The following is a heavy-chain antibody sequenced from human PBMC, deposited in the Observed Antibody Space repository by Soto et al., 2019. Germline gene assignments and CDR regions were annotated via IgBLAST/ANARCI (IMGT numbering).Heavy chain of an antibody. CDR1: GFTFSSYG. Sequence: QVQLVESGGGVVQPGRSLRLSCAASGFTFSSYGMHWVRQAPGKGLEWVAVISYDGSNKYYADSVKGRFTISRDNSKNTLSLQMNSLRAEDTAVYYCAKDRRPYSSSPNAYWGQGTLVTVSS. D-gene: IGHD6-6*01. CDR3: AKDRRPYSSSPNAY. J-gene: IGHJ4*02. V-gene: IGHV3-30*18. CDR2: ISYDGSNK.